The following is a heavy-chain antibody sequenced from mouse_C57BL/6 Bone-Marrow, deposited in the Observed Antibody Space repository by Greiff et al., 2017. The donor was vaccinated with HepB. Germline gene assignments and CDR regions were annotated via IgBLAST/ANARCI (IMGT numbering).Heavy chain of an antibody. CDR2: ISSGGSYT. CDR3: ARHSTDY. CDR1: GFTFSSYG. D-gene: IGHD2-5*01. J-gene: IGHJ4*01. V-gene: IGHV5-6*02. Sequence: DVMLVESGGDLVKPGGSLKLSCAASGFTFSSYGLSWVRQTPDKRLEWVATISSGGSYTYYPDSVKGRFTISRDNAKNTLYLQMSSLKSEDTAMYYCARHSTDYWGQGTSVTVSS.